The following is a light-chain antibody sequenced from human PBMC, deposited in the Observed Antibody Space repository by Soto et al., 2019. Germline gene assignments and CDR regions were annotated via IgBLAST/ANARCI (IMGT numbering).Light chain of an antibody. V-gene: IGLV2-14*01. CDR2: EVT. J-gene: IGLJ2*01. CDR1: SSDVGIYDY. CDR3: SLFSSDSTPLV. Sequence: QSALTQPASVSGSPGQSISISCTGTSSDVGIYDYVSWYQHHPGKAPKLMVYEVTNRPSGVSNRFSGSKSGNTASLTISGLQAEDEADYYCSLFSSDSTPLVFGGGTKVTVL.